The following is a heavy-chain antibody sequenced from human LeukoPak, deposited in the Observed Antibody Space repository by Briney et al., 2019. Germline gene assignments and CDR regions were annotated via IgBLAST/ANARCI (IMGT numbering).Heavy chain of an antibody. CDR1: GFTFSGYG. Sequence: GGSLRLSCAASGFTFSGYGMSWVCQAPGKRLEWVSAISGSGGSTYYADSVKGRFTISRDNSKNTLYLQMNSLRAEDTVVYYCAKDTYYYGSGSPFDYWGQGTLVTVSS. V-gene: IGHV3-23*01. D-gene: IGHD3-10*01. CDR3: AKDTYYYGSGSPFDY. J-gene: IGHJ4*02. CDR2: ISGSGGST.